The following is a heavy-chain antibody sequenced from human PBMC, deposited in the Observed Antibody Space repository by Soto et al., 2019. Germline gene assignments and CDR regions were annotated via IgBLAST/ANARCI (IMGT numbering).Heavy chain of an antibody. Sequence: PGGSLRLSCAASGFTFSIYSMNWVRQAPGKGLEWISYISSTSSTIYYADSVKGRYTIARDNAKNSLYLQMNSLRAEDTAVYYCATYYGSGSYFPDHYYYGMDVWGQETTVTVSS. D-gene: IGHD3-10*01. J-gene: IGHJ6*02. V-gene: IGHV3-48*01. CDR1: GFTFSIYS. CDR3: ATYYGSGSYFPDHYYYGMDV. CDR2: ISSTSSTI.